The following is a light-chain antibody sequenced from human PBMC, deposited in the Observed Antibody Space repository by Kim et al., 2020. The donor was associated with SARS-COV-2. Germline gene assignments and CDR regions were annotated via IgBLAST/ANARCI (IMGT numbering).Light chain of an antibody. Sequence: SSELTQDPAVSVALGQTVRITCQGDSLRTYYASWYQQKPGQAPILVIYGKNNRPSGIPDRFSGSSSRNTASLTVTGAQAVDEADYYCNSRDNTGDHVVFGGGTQLTVL. CDR3: NSRDNTGDHVV. J-gene: IGLJ2*01. V-gene: IGLV3-19*01. CDR2: GKN. CDR1: SLRTYY.